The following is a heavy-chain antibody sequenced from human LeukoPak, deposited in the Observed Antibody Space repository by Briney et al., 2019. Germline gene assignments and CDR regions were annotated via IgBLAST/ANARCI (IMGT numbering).Heavy chain of an antibody. CDR2: ISGSGGST. CDR1: GFTFSSYA. J-gene: IGHJ6*02. CDR3: AKSADFWSGYYRPDANYYYYGMDV. V-gene: IGHV3-23*01. D-gene: IGHD3-3*01. Sequence: EGSLRLSCAASGFTFSSYAMSWVRQAPGKGLEWVSAISGSGGSTYYADSVKGRFTISRDNSKNTLYLQMNSLRAEDTAVYYCAKSADFWSGYYRPDANYYYYGMDVWGQGTAVTVSS.